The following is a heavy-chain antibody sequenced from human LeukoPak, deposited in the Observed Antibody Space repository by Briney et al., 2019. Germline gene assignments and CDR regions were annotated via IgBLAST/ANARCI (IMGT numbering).Heavy chain of an antibody. D-gene: IGHD6-13*01. J-gene: IGHJ4*02. CDR2: ISTGGST. CDR3: ARDGSSSWPFDF. CDR1: GGSMRNYF. Sequence: PSETLSLTCTVSGGSMRNYFWNWVRQPAGEGLEWIGRISTGGSTDYNPSLESQLTMSVDTSKNQFSLRLSSVTAADTAVYYCARDGSSSWPFDFWGQGTLVTVSS. V-gene: IGHV4-4*07.